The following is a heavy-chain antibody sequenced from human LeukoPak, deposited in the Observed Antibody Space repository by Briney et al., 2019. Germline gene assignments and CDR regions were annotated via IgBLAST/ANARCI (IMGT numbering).Heavy chain of an antibody. Sequence: SETLSLTCAVSGGSFSSYYRSWIRQPPGKGLEWIGHIYYSGNTNYSPTLKSPVTISVDTSKNQLTLKLSSVTAADTAVYYCARVGGEGYGDYYYYYGMDVWGKGTTVTVSS. J-gene: IGHJ6*04. CDR1: GGSFSSYY. CDR3: ARVGGEGYGDYYYYYGMDV. V-gene: IGHV4-59*01. D-gene: IGHD4-17*01. CDR2: IYYSGNT.